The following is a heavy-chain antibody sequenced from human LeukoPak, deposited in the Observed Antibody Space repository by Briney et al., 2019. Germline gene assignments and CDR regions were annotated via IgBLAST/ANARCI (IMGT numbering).Heavy chain of an antibody. CDR1: GFTFSSYS. Sequence: GSLRLSCAASGFTFSSYSMNWVRQAPGKGLEWVSSISSSSSYIYYADSVKGRFTISRDNAKNSLYLQMNSLRAEDTAVYYCAREVVPAAILRWKPSGDWFDPWGQGTLVTVSS. D-gene: IGHD2-2*01. V-gene: IGHV3-21*01. CDR3: AREVVPAAILRWKPSGDWFDP. J-gene: IGHJ5*02. CDR2: ISSSSSYI.